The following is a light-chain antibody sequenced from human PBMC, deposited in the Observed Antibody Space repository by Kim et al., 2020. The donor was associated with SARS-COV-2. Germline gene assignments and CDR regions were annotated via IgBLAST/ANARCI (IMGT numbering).Light chain of an antibody. CDR2: DAS. Sequence: PGQSITISCTGTSSDVGGYNYVSWYQQHPGKAPKLMIYDASKRPSGVSNRFSGSKSGNTASLTISGLQAEDEADYYCSSYTSSSTVFGGGTQLTVL. CDR3: SSYTSSSTV. CDR1: SSDVGGYNY. V-gene: IGLV2-14*04. J-gene: IGLJ3*02.